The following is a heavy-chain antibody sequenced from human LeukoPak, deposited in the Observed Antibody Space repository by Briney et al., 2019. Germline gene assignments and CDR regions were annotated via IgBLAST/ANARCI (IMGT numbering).Heavy chain of an antibody. CDR1: GFSVSSFG. CDR3: ARDPNGDYIGAFDM. CDR2: ISLNGETT. V-gene: IGHV3-23*01. J-gene: IGHJ3*02. D-gene: IGHD4-17*01. Sequence: PGGSLRLSCAVSGFSVSSFGMSWVRQAPGKGLEWISAISLNGETTWYADSVKGRFRISRDNSKDTLFLQMNSLRAEDTAVYYCARDPNGDYIGAFDMWGPGTMVTVSS.